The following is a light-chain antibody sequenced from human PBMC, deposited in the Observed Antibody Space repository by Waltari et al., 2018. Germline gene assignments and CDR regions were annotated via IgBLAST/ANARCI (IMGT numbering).Light chain of an antibody. CDR1: QDIRNY. Sequence: DIQMTQSPSSLSASVGDRVIITCQASQDIRNYLSWYQQRPGKAPKLLIYDASNLEIGVPSRFSGSGSGTHFTFTISNLQPEDIATYYCQQYDDLLSFGGGTKVEIK. V-gene: IGKV1-33*01. CDR2: DAS. J-gene: IGKJ4*01. CDR3: QQYDDLLS.